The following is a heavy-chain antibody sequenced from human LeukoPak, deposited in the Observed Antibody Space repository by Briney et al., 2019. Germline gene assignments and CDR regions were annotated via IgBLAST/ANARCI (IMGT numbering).Heavy chain of an antibody. CDR3: ARVGVAPYYYYYGMDV. CDR2: ISVYNGNT. D-gene: IGHD3-3*01. V-gene: IGHV1-18*01. J-gene: IGHJ6*02. Sequence: ASVKVSCKASGYTFTSYAINWVRQAPGQGLEWMGWISVYNGNTNYAQKFQGRVTMTRDTSTSTVYMELSSLRSEDTAVYYCARVGVAPYYYYYGMDVWGQGTTVTVSS. CDR1: GYTFTSYA.